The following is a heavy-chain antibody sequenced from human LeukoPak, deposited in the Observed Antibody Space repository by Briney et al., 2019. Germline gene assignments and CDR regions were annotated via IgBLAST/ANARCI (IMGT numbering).Heavy chain of an antibody. CDR2: IYYSGST. J-gene: IGHJ5*01. CDR3: ARNYDFWSGYFNSVDS. D-gene: IGHD3-3*01. V-gene: IGHV4-39*01. CDR1: GGSISSSSYY. Sequence: PSETLSLTCTVSGGSISSSSYYWGWIRQPPGKGLEWIGSIYYSGSTYYNPSLKSRVTISVDTSKNQFSLKLSSVTAADTAVYYCARNYDFWSGYFNSVDSWGQGTLVTVSS.